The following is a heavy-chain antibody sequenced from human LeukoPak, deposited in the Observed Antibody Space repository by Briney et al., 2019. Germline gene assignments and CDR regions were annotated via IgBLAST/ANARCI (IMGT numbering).Heavy chain of an antibody. CDR3: AKPARTDAFDI. Sequence: GTLRLSCAGSGFPFSSHGMNWVRQAPGKGLEWVSSISGSGGNTYYADSVKGRFTISRDNSKNTLYLQMNSLRAEDTAVYYCAKPARTDAFDIWGQGTMITVSS. CDR1: GFPFSSHG. J-gene: IGHJ3*02. D-gene: IGHD1-14*01. CDR2: ISGSGGNT. V-gene: IGHV3-23*01.